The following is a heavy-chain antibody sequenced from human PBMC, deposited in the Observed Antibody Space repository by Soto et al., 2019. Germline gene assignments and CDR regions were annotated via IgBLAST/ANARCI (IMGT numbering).Heavy chain of an antibody. CDR3: ARDLGPAAGDAFDL. Sequence: QVQLVESGGNMVQPGRSLRLSCAASGFTFSNFGMHWVRQAPGKGLEWVALVWYDGANKNYADSVKGRFTISRDNSNNTLHLQMNSLRVDETAVYYCARDLGPAAGDAFDLWGHGTMVTVSS. V-gene: IGHV3-33*01. CDR2: VWYDGANK. CDR1: GFTFSNFG. J-gene: IGHJ3*01. D-gene: IGHD6-13*01.